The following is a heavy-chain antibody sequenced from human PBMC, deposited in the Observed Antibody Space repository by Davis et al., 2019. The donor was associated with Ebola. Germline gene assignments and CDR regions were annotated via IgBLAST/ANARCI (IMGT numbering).Heavy chain of an antibody. CDR2: INHSGST. Sequence: MPSETLSLTCAVYGGSFSGYYWSWIRQPPGKGLEWIGEINHSGSTNYNPSLKSRVTMFVDTSKNQFSLLLSSVTAADTAVYYCARVNYDFWSGYYTGNWFDPWGQGTLVTVSS. CDR3: ARVNYDFWSGYYTGNWFDP. CDR1: GGSFSGYY. J-gene: IGHJ5*02. D-gene: IGHD3-3*01. V-gene: IGHV4-34*01.